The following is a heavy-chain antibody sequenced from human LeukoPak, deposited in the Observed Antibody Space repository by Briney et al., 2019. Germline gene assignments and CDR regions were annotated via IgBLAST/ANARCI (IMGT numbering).Heavy chain of an antibody. Sequence: GGSLRLSCAASGFTFSDHAMHWVRQAPGKGLEWVSAVGIAADTFYPGSVKGRFTISRENAKNSLYLQMNSLRVEDTAVYYCASPTAGGTIYYYYGMDVWGQGTTVTVSS. D-gene: IGHD6-13*01. V-gene: IGHV3-13*01. CDR3: ASPTAGGTIYYYYGMDV. CDR2: VGIAADT. CDR1: GFTFSDHA. J-gene: IGHJ6*02.